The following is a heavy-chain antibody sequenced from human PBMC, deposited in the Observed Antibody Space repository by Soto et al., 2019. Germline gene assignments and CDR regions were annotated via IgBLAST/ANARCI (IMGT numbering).Heavy chain of an antibody. CDR1: GGSFSYYC. D-gene: IGHD3-10*01. Sequence: SETLSLTCAVYGGSFSYYCLSWIRQPPGKGLEWIGEINHSGSTNYNPSLKSRVTISVDTSKNQFSLNLNSVTAADMAVYYCARGLPRSGVDYWGQGALVTVSS. V-gene: IGHV4-34*01. CDR2: INHSGST. CDR3: ARGLPRSGVDY. J-gene: IGHJ4*02.